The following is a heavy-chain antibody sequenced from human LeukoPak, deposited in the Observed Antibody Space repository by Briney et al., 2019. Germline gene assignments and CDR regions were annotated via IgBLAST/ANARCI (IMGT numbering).Heavy chain of an antibody. CDR2: IYYSGST. CDR3: ARYGSGRNLDY. Sequence: SQTLSLTCTVSGGSISSGGYYWSWIRQHPGKGLEWIGYIYYSGSTYYNPSLKSRVTISVDTSKNQFSLKLSSVTAADTAVYYRARYGSGRNLDYWGQGTLVTVSS. J-gene: IGHJ4*02. V-gene: IGHV4-31*03. D-gene: IGHD2-15*01. CDR1: GGSISSGGYY.